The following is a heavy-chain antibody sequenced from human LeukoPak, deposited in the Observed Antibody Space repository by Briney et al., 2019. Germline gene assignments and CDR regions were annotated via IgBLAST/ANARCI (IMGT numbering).Heavy chain of an antibody. V-gene: IGHV4-59*01. CDR1: GGSINSFY. Sequence: SETLSLTCTVSGGSINSFYWSWIRQPAGKGLEWIGYIYYSGSTNYNPSLKSRVTISVDTSKNQFSLKLSSVTAADTAVYYCARAEKAAEFDYWGQGTLVTVSS. CDR3: ARAEKAAEFDY. CDR2: IYYSGST. J-gene: IGHJ4*02. D-gene: IGHD6-13*01.